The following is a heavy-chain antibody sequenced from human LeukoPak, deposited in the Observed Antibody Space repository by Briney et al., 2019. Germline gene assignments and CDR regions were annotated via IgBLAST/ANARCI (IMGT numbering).Heavy chain of an antibody. CDR3: ARAGAYSIGSPDAFDI. CDR2: ISSSGSTI. J-gene: IGHJ3*02. CDR1: GFTFSDYY. D-gene: IGHD6-19*01. Sequence: PGGSLRLSCAASGFTFSDYYMSWIRQAPGKGLGWVSYISSSGSTIYYADPVKGRFTVSRDNAKNSLYLQMNSLRAEDTAVYYCARAGAYSIGSPDAFDIWGQGTMVTVSS. V-gene: IGHV3-11*01.